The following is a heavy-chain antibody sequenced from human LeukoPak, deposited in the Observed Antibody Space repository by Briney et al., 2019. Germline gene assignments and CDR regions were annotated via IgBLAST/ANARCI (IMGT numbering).Heavy chain of an antibody. CDR3: AKDDDYVWGSYRSYFDY. CDR1: GFTFSSYA. Sequence: GGSLRLSCSASGFTFSSYAMSWLRQAPGKELEWVSAISGSGGSTYYADSVKGRFTISRDNSKDTLYLQMNSLRAEDTAVYYCAKDDDYVWGSYRSYFDYWGQGTLVTVSS. D-gene: IGHD3-16*02. J-gene: IGHJ4*02. V-gene: IGHV3-23*01. CDR2: ISGSGGST.